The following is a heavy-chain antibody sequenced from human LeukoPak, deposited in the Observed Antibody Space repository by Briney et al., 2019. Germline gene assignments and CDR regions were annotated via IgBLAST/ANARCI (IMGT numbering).Heavy chain of an antibody. D-gene: IGHD3-9*01. CDR3: ARYYGSLAFFDF. V-gene: IGHV4-30-4*01. Sequence: PSETLSLTCTVSGGSISSAGYYWSWVRQPPGMGLEWIGYIYYSGSSYYNPSLKSRVTMSVDTSRNQFSLSLTSVTAADTAVYYCARYYGSLAFFDFWGQGTLVTVSS. CDR1: GGSISSAGYY. J-gene: IGHJ4*02. CDR2: IYYSGSS.